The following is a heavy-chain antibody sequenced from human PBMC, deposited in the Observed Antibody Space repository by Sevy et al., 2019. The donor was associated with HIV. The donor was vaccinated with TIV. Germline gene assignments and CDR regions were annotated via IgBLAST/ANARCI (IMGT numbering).Heavy chain of an antibody. CDR3: ARGYTALGENNSSFGYYDYYGLDA. CDR2: IYSGGDT. Sequence: GGSLRLSCVTSEFSVSSNYMSWVRQGPGKGLEWVSVIYSGGDTYYADSVKGRITISTASSKNTLYLEMDNVSADDTAVYYVARGYTALGENNSSFGYYDYYGLDAWGQGTTVTVSS. J-gene: IGHJ6*02. CDR1: EFSVSSNY. D-gene: IGHD3-16*01. V-gene: IGHV3-53*01.